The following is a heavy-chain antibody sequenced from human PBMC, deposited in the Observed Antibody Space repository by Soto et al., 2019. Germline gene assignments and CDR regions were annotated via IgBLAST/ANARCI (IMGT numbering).Heavy chain of an antibody. V-gene: IGHV4-34*01. CDR1: GGSFSGYY. D-gene: IGHD6-19*01. J-gene: IGHJ4*02. CDR2: INHSGST. CDR3: AREAGSSGWYSY. Sequence: QVQLQQGGAGLLKPSDTLSLTCAVYGGSFSGYYWSWIRQPPGKGLEWIGEINHSGSTNYNPSLKSRVTVSVDTSKNQFSLKLSSVTAADTAVYYCAREAGSSGWYSYWGQGTLVTVSS.